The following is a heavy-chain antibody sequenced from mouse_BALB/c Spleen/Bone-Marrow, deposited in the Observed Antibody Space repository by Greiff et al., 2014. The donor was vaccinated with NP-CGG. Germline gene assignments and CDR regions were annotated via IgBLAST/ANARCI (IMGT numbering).Heavy chain of an antibody. J-gene: IGHJ4*01. V-gene: IGHV5-4*02. Sequence: EVNLVESGGGLVKPGGSLKLPCAASGFTFSDYYMYWVRQTPEKRLEWVATISDGSTYTYYPDSVKGRFTISRDNAKNNLYLQMSSLKSEDTALYYCARDRGVQGYAMDYWGQGTSVTVSS. CDR2: ISDGSTYT. CDR3: ARDRGVQGYAMDY. D-gene: IGHD2-14*01. CDR1: GFTFSDYY.